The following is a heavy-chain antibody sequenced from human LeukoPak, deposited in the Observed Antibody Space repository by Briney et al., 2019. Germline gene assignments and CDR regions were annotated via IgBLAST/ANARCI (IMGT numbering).Heavy chain of an antibody. CDR1: GGSISGSSYY. D-gene: IGHD6-13*01. CDR3: ARGGSSSWYLDY. Sequence: SETLSLTCTVSGGSISGSSYYWGWIRQPPGKGLEWIGEINHSGSTNYNPSLKSRVTISVDTSKNQFSLKLSSVTAADTAVYCCARGGSSSWYLDYWGQGTLVTVSS. V-gene: IGHV4-39*07. J-gene: IGHJ4*02. CDR2: INHSGST.